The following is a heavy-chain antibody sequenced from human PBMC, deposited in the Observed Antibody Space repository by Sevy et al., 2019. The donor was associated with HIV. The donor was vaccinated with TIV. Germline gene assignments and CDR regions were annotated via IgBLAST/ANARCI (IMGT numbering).Heavy chain of an antibody. CDR1: GFTFKSYW. Sequence: GGSLRLSCAASGFTFKSYWMTWVRRAPGKGLEWVANINQDGSEKYYSDSLKGRFSISRDNSKNSVHLQINTLRAEDTAVYYCAREGSAYDTYYYHYAMDVWGQGTTVTVSS. V-gene: IGHV3-7*01. J-gene: IGHJ6*02. CDR2: INQDGSEK. D-gene: IGHD5-12*01. CDR3: AREGSAYDTYYYHYAMDV.